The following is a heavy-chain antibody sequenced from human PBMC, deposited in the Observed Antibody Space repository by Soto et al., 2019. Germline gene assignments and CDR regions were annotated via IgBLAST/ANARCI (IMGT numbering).Heavy chain of an antibody. CDR1: GFTFNSYA. D-gene: IGHD3-22*01. CDR2: IIGSGGST. CDR3: AKDRNYYDSSGYDY. J-gene: IGHJ4*02. Sequence: PGGSLRLSCAASGFTFNSYAMSWVRQAPGKGLEWVSTIIGSGGSTYYADSVKGRFSVSRDNSKNTLYLQMNSLSAEDTAVYYCAKDRNYYDSSGYDYWGQGTLVTVSS. V-gene: IGHV3-23*01.